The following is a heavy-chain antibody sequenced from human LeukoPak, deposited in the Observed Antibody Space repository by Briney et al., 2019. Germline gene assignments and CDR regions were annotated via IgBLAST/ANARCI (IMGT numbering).Heavy chain of an antibody. CDR3: ARDESSGCYGDYFDY. V-gene: IGHV1-18*04. Sequence: ASMKVSCKASGYTFTSYGISWVRQAPGQGLEWMGWISAYNGNTNYAQKLQGRVTMTTDTSTSTAYMELRSLRSDDTAVYYCARDESSGCYGDYFDYWGQGTLVTVSS. J-gene: IGHJ4*02. D-gene: IGHD6-19*01. CDR1: GYTFTSYG. CDR2: ISAYNGNT.